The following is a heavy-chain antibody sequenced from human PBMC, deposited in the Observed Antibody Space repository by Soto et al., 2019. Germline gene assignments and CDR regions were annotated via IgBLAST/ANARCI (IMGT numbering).Heavy chain of an antibody. V-gene: IGHV4-30-4*01. CDR1: GGSISSGNYY. D-gene: IGHD2-15*01. Sequence: PSETLSLTCTVSGGSISSGNYYWSWIRQPPGKGLEWIGFISYSGSTYYSTSLKSRVTISVDTSKSQFSLNLSFVTAADTSVYYCATMGTPATGLYFFDYWGQGSLVTSPQ. J-gene: IGHJ4*02. CDR3: ATMGTPATGLYFFDY. CDR2: ISYSGST.